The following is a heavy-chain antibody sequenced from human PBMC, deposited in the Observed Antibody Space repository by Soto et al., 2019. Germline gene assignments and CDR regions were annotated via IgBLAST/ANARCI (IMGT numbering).Heavy chain of an antibody. Sequence: QMQLVESGGGVVQPGRSLRLSCAASGFTFRSYGIHWVRQAPGKGLEWVALIWFDGSKKYYVDSVKGRFAVSRDNSKNTLYLQMNSRRVKDTAVYYWARDRLVPYGYGMDVWGQGTTVTVSS. CDR2: IWFDGSKK. CDR3: ARDRLVPYGYGMDV. J-gene: IGHJ6*02. V-gene: IGHV3-33*01. D-gene: IGHD2-2*01. CDR1: GFTFRSYG.